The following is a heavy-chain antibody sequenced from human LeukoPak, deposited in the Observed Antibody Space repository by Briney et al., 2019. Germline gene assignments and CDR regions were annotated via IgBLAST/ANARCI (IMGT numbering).Heavy chain of an antibody. Sequence: GGSLRLPCAASGFTFRSYAMSWVRQAPGKGLEWVSGKSGSGGSTYYADSVKGRFTISRDNSKNTLYLQMNSLRAEDTAVYYCAKVDLGLGYWGQGTLVTVSS. J-gene: IGHJ4*02. CDR3: AKVDLGLGY. D-gene: IGHD3-10*01. CDR2: KSGSGGST. CDR1: GFTFRSYA. V-gene: IGHV3-23*01.